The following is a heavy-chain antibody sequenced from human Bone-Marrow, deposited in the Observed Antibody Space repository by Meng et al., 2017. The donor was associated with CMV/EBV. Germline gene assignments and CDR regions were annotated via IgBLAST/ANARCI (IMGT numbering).Heavy chain of an antibody. CDR2: IFSNDEK. D-gene: IGHD3-3*01. Sequence: SGPTLVKPTETLTLTCTVSGFSLSNARMGVSWIRQPPGKALEWLAHIFSNDEKSYSTSLKSRLTISKDTSKSQVVLTMTNMDPVDTATYYCARMADFWSGLYYYYYGMDVWGQGTTVTVSS. J-gene: IGHJ6*02. CDR3: ARMADFWSGLYYYYYGMDV. V-gene: IGHV2-26*01. CDR1: GFSLSNARMG.